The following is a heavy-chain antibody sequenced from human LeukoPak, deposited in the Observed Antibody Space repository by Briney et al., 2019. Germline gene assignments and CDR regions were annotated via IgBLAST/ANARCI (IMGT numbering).Heavy chain of an antibody. CDR1: GYTFTCYY. J-gene: IGHJ4*02. D-gene: IGHD2/OR15-2a*01. Sequence: ASGKVSCKAAGYTFTCYYMHWVRQAPGQGLEWMGWINLNSGGRNNAQKFQGRVTMTRDTSISTAYMELSRLRSDDTAVYYCARDHDPYLFDYWGQGTLVTVSS. CDR2: INLNSGGR. V-gene: IGHV1-2*02. CDR3: ARDHDPYLFDY.